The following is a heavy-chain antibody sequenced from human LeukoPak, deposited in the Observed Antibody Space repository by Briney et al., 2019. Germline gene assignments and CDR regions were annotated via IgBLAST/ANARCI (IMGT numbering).Heavy chain of an antibody. V-gene: IGHV4-4*07. CDR1: GGSISGYY. J-gene: IGHJ4*02. Sequence: SETLSLTCTVSGGSISGYYWNWIRQPAGKGLEWIGRIYFSESTNYNSSLKSRVTMSVDTSKNQFSLKMSSVTAADTAVYYCTRGQDGYDDYWGQGTLVTVSS. CDR3: TRGQDGYDDY. D-gene: IGHD5-24*01. CDR2: IYFSEST.